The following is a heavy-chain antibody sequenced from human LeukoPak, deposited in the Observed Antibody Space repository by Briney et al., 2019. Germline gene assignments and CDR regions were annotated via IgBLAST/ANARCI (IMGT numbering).Heavy chain of an antibody. J-gene: IGHJ3*02. CDR3: ARVYSSSWYEDAFDI. Sequence: GGSLRLSCAASGFTFSSYSMNWVRQAPGKGLEWVSSISSSSSYIYYAGSVKGRFTISRDNAKNSLYLQMNSLRAEDTAVYYCARVYSSSWYEDAFDIWGQGTMVTVSS. CDR2: ISSSSSYI. D-gene: IGHD6-13*01. CDR1: GFTFSSYS. V-gene: IGHV3-21*01.